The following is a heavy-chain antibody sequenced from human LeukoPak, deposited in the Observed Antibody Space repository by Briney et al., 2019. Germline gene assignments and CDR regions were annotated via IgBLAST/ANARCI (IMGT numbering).Heavy chain of an antibody. J-gene: IGHJ5*02. Sequence: GGSLGLSCVGSGFAFGVHAMSWLRQAPGKGPEWVATIGSGADLFYAESVKGRFTISRDDPRNTVWLQMNSLRAEDTALYYCAKDWTPHNRVYDCLDAWGQGTQVTVSS. CDR3: AKDWTPHNRVYDCLDA. CDR2: IGSGADL. V-gene: IGHV3-23*01. CDR1: GFAFGVHA. D-gene: IGHD3-16*01.